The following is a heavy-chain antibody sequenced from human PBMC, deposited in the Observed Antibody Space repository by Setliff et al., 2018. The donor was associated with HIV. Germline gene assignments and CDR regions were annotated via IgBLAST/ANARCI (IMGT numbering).Heavy chain of an antibody. V-gene: IGHV4-61*02. CDR1: GGSISSVNYY. CDR2: IYASGSP. J-gene: IGHJ4*02. D-gene: IGHD6-19*01. Sequence: SETLSLTCNVSGGSISSVNYYWNWVRQPAGKGLEWIGRIYASGSPTYNPSLKSRVTISVDTSKDHFSLRLNSVTAADTAVYFCARAPRYYRGWYIPEYFDNWGEGTLVTSPQ. CDR3: ARAPRYYRGWYIPEYFDN.